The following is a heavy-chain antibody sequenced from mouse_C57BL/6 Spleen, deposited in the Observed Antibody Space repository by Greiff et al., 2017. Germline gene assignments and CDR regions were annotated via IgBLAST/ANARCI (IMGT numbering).Heavy chain of an antibody. D-gene: IGHD2-2*01. CDR1: GYTFTDYY. CDR2: INPYNGGT. V-gene: IGHV1-19*01. J-gene: IGHJ4*01. Sequence: VQLQQSGPVLVKPGASVKMSCKASGYTFTDYYMNWVKQSHGKSLEWIGVINPYNGGTSYNQKFKGKATLTVDKSSSTAYMELNSLTSEDSAVYYCARRDYGYDDAMDYWGQGTSVTVSS. CDR3: ARRDYGYDDAMDY.